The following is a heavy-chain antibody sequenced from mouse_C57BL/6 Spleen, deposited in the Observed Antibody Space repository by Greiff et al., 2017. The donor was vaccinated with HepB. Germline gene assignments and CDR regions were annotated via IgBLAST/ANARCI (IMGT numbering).Heavy chain of an antibody. Sequence: EVKLVESGGGLVKPGGSLKLSCAASGFTFSDYGMHWVRQAPEKGLEWVAYISSGSSTTYYADTVKGRFTLSIDKAKNTVFLQMTSLRSEDTAVYYCARTPLYDNDVGFAYWGQGTLVTVSA. CDR3: ARTPLYDNDVGFAY. D-gene: IGHD2-4*01. J-gene: IGHJ3*01. CDR1: GFTFSDYG. CDR2: ISSGSSTT. V-gene: IGHV5-17*01.